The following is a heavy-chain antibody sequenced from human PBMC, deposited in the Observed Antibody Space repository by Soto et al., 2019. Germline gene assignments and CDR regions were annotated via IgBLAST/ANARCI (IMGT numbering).Heavy chain of an antibody. CDR3: ARGVGSGRDYGLDV. Sequence: QVQLQQWGAGLLKPSETLSLTCAVSGESFRDYFWSWIRQPPGKGLEWIGEIDQTGRTNYNPSLKSRVIMSVDTSKNQFSLNLSSVTAADTAMYYCARGVGSGRDYGLDVWGQGTTVTVS. J-gene: IGHJ6*02. V-gene: IGHV4-34*01. CDR2: IDQTGRT. CDR1: GESFRDYF. D-gene: IGHD3-10*01.